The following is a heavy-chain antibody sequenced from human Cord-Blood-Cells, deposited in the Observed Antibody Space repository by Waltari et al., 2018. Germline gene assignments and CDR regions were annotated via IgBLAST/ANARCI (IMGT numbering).Heavy chain of an antibody. CDR2: ISSSGSTI. D-gene: IGHD6-13*01. J-gene: IGHJ4*02. Sequence: EVQLVESGGGLVQPGGSLRLSCAASGFTFSSYEMNWVRQAPGKGLGWVSYISSSGSTIYYADSVKGRFTISRDNAKNSLYLQMNSLRAEDTAVYYCARDGMSAGFDYWGQGTLVTVSS. V-gene: IGHV3-48*03. CDR1: GFTFSSYE. CDR3: ARDGMSAGFDY.